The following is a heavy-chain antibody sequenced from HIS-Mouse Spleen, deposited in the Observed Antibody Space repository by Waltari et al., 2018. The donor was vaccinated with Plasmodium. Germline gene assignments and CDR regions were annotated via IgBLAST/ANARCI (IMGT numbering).Heavy chain of an antibody. CDR1: GFSLSTSGLG. CDR3: ARTTYSSSSAKYYYYGMDV. Sequence: QVPLRESGPALVKPTQTLTLTCTFSGFSLSTSGLGVPWILQPPGKALEWLARIDWDDDKYYSTSLKTRLTISKDTSKNQVVLTMTNMDPVDTATYYCARTTYSSSSAKYYYYGMDVWGQGTTVTVSS. V-gene: IGHV2-70*15. D-gene: IGHD6-6*01. CDR2: IDWDDDK. J-gene: IGHJ6*02.